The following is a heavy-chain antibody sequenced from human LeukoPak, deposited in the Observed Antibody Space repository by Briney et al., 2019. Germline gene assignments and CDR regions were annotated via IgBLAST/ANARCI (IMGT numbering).Heavy chain of an antibody. CDR2: INPNSGGT. V-gene: IGHV1-2*04. J-gene: IGHJ4*02. D-gene: IGHD6-13*01. CDR1: GYTFTGYY. Sequence: ASVKVSCKASGYTFTGYYMHWVRQAPGQGLEWMGWINPNSGGTNYAQKFQGWVTMTRDTSISTAYMELSRLRSDDTAVYYCARDRSSSWYRGDYWGQGTLVTVSS. CDR3: ARDRSSSWYRGDY.